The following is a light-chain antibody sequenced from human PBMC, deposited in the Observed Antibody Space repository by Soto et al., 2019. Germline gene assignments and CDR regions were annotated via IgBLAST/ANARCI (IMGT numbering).Light chain of an antibody. J-gene: IGKJ1*01. V-gene: IGKV1-5*01. Sequence: DNQMTQSPPTLSESVGDRVTITCRASRSVDLWLAWYQQKPGKAPKILIYDASSLQSGVPSRFSGSGSGTEFNLTISRLQPDELGTYECQEYNSYTGTFGPGTKVEIK. CDR2: DAS. CDR1: RSVDLW. CDR3: QEYNSYTGT.